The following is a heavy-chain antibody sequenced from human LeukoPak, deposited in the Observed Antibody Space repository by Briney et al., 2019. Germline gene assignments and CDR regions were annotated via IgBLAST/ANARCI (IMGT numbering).Heavy chain of an antibody. Sequence: GGFLRLSCAASGFTFSSYWMSWVRQAPGKGLEWVANIKQDGSEKYYVDSVKGRFTISRDNAKNSLYLQMNSLRAEDTAVYYCARKSIAARYYYYYYMDVWGKGTTVTVSS. CDR2: IKQDGSEK. J-gene: IGHJ6*03. V-gene: IGHV3-7*01. CDR1: GFTFSSYW. CDR3: ARKSIAARYYYYYYMDV. D-gene: IGHD6-6*01.